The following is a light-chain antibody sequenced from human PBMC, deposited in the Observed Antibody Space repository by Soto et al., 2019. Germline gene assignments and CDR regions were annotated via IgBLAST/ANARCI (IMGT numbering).Light chain of an antibody. CDR3: QHYGHALWA. CDR1: QSVTSDY. CDR2: GAS. J-gene: IGKJ1*01. V-gene: IGKV3-20*01. Sequence: VVTQSPGTLSLSPGERATLSCRASQSVTSDYLAWYQQKPGQSPRLLMSGASRRATGVPDRFSGSGSGTDFTLTISRLEPEDFAVYYCQHYGHALWAFGQGTKVEIK.